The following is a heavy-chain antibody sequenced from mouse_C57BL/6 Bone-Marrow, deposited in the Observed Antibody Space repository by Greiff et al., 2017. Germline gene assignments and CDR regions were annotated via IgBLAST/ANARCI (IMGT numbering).Heavy chain of an antibody. V-gene: IGHV14-4*01. D-gene: IGHD1-1*01. J-gene: IGHJ4*01. CDR1: GFNIKDDY. CDR3: AREYYGSYYYAMDY. CDR2: IDPENGDT. Sequence: VQLQQSGAELVRPGASVKLSCTASGFNIKDDYMHWVKQRPEQGLEWIGWIDPENGDTEYASKFQGKATITADTSSSTAYMQLSSLTSEDSAVYYCAREYYGSYYYAMDYWGQGTSVTVSS.